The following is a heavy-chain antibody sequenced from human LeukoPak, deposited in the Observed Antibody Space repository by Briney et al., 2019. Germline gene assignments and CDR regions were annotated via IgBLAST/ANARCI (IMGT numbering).Heavy chain of an antibody. CDR2: IKQDGSDK. CDR1: GSSFSTYW. J-gene: IGHJ4*02. Sequence: PGGSLRLSCAASGSSFSTYWMTWVRQAPGKGLEWVANIKQDGSDKYYVDSVKGRFTISRDNAKNSLYLQMNSLRVEDTAVYYCAREPYEEGEDYWGQGTLVTVSS. D-gene: IGHD5-12*01. CDR3: AREPYEEGEDY. V-gene: IGHV3-7*01.